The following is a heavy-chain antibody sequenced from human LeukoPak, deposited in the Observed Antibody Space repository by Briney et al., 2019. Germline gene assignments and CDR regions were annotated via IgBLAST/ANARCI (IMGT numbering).Heavy chain of an antibody. D-gene: IGHD4-23*01. CDR1: GGSLSDGF. J-gene: IGHJ5*02. CDR3: AGIPTRWFSGYFDP. CDR2: ISPRGSG. Sequence: SETLSLTCDVYGGSLSDGFWSWIRQPPGKGLEWIGEISPRGSGNYSLSLKSRVTMSVDTSKNQFSLKLTSVTAADTAIYYCAGIPTRWFSGYFDPWGQGILVTVSS. V-gene: IGHV4-34*01.